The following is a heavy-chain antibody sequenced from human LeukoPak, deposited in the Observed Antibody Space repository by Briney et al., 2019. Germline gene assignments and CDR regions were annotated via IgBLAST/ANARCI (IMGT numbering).Heavy chain of an antibody. CDR2: IYYSGST. CDR1: GGSISSYY. D-gene: IGHD2-2*01. J-gene: IGHJ3*02. V-gene: IGHV4-59*01. CDR3: AIERPPYQLGAFDI. Sequence: SETLSLTCTVSGGSISSYYWSWIRQPPGKGLEWIGYIYYSGSTNYNPSLKSRVTISVDTSKNQFSLKLSSVTAADTAVYYCAIERPPYQLGAFDIWGQGTMVTVSS.